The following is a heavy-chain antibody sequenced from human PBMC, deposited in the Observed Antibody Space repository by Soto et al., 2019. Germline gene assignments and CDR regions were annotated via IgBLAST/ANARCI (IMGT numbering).Heavy chain of an antibody. CDR3: ETATLSPVSATLYHYGMDV. CDR2: IMPVFHTT. Sequence: QVQLVQSGAEVKKPGSSVKVSCQASGGTCNNFAFTWVRQAPGQGLEWLGGIMPVFHTTNIAQTFQDRITVTADDFTTTVYMEMTSLRYDDTAVYYCETATLSPVSATLYHYGMDVWGQGTTVTVSS. V-gene: IGHV1-69*01. CDR1: GGTCNNFA. D-gene: IGHD6-25*01. J-gene: IGHJ6*02.